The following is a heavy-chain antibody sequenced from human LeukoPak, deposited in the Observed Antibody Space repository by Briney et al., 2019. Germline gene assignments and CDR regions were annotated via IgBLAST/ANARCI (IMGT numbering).Heavy chain of an antibody. CDR1: GFTFSSYA. D-gene: IGHD1-14*01. V-gene: IGHV3-23*01. J-gene: IGHJ4*02. CDR3: AKDKRKFDFDY. Sequence: GGSLRLSCAASGFTFSSYAISWVRQAPGKGLEWGSASSGSGGSTYYAGSVKGRCTISRDNAKKTLYLQMNSLRAEDTAVYYCAKDKRKFDFDYWGQGTLVTVSS. CDR2: SSGSGGST.